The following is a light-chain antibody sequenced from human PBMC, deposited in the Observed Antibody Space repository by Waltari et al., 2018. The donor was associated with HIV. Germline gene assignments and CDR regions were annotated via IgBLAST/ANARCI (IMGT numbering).Light chain of an antibody. CDR2: GAS. Sequence: DIQLTQSQSFLSASVADRVSITCRASRDVTNFLAWYQKNPGTAPKLLIYGASTLQSGVPSRFGGSGSGTQFTLTINSLQPDDFATYYCQQSDSYPLTFGQGTRLEMK. J-gene: IGKJ5*01. CDR3: QQSDSYPLT. V-gene: IGKV1-9*01. CDR1: RDVTNF.